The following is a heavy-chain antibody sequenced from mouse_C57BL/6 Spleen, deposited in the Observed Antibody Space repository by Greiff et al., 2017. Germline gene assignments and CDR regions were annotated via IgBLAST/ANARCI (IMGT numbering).Heavy chain of an antibody. Sequence: EVQLQQSGPELVKPGASVKISCKASGYTFTDYYMNWVKQSHGKSLEWIGDINPNNGGTSYNQQFKGKATWTVEKSSSTACMDLRSLTSEDSAGYYCARSSIVWGTGTTVTVSS. V-gene: IGHV1-26*01. CDR3: ARSSIV. CDR1: GYTFTDYY. CDR2: INPNNGGT. J-gene: IGHJ1*03.